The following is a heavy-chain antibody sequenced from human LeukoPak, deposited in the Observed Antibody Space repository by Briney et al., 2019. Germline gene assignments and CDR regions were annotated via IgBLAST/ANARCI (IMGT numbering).Heavy chain of an antibody. CDR1: GFSFSKYW. CDR3: AKQQLVFLGNSPMLN. Sequence: GGSLRLSCAASGFSFSKYWVHWVRQGPGKGLAYVSGIRGDGRFTSYADSVKGRFTISRDNAKNTLYLQMSSLRVEDTAVYYCAKQQLVFLGNSPMLNWGQGTLVTVSS. J-gene: IGHJ4*02. V-gene: IGHV3-74*01. D-gene: IGHD6-13*01. CDR2: IRGDGRFT.